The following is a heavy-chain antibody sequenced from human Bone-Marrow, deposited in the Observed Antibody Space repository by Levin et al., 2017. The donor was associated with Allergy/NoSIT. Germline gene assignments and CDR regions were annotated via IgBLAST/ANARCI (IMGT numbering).Heavy chain of an antibody. CDR3: ARESGDAPWIDY. Sequence: SLRLSCAASGFTFSDYYMSWIRQAPGPFLYPVSSLIRRFSTLSSSSSLKGRFTISRDNAKNSLYLQMNSLRAEDTAVYYCARESGDAPWIDYWGQGTLVTVSS. J-gene: IGHJ4*02. CDR2: LIRRFSTL. V-gene: IGHV3-11*01. CDR1: GFTFSDYY. D-gene: IGHD5-12*01.